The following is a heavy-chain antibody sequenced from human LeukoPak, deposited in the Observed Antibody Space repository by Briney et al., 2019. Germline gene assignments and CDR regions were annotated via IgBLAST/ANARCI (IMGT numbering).Heavy chain of an antibody. Sequence: SETLSLTCTVSGGSISSSSYYWGWVRQPPGKGLEWIGSIYYSGSTYYNLSLKSRVTISVDTSKSQFSLKLSSVTAADTAVYYCARGGYSYDNWFDPWGQGTLVTVSS. CDR2: IYYSGST. CDR1: GGSISSSSYY. D-gene: IGHD5-18*01. J-gene: IGHJ5*02. CDR3: ARGGYSYDNWFDP. V-gene: IGHV4-39*07.